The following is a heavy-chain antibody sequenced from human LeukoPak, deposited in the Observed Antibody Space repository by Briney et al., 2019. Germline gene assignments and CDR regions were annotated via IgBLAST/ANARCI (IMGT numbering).Heavy chain of an antibody. CDR3: AGESAYGRLRDL. Sequence: ASVKVSCKASGYSFSSYGISWVRQAPGQGLQWMGWISAYNGNTNYAQKFQGRVTMTTDTSTSTAHMALRSLRSDDTAVYHWAGESAYGRLRDLWGEGTLVTLS. CDR2: ISAYNGNT. CDR1: GYSFSSYG. D-gene: IGHD4-17*01. V-gene: IGHV1-18*01. J-gene: IGHJ1*01.